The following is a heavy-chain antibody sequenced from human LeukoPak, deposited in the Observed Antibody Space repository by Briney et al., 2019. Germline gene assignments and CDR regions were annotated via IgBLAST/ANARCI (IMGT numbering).Heavy chain of an antibody. CDR1: GFTVSTNY. D-gene: IGHD6-6*01. CDR2: IFIGATT. CDR3: ARDRTSIQVDVDV. J-gene: IGHJ6*02. V-gene: IGHV3-66*01. Sequence: GGSLRLSCEVSGFTVSTNYMSWVRQAPGKGLECVSVIFIGATTDYADSVKGRFTISKDNSRNTLYLHMNNLRPEDTAVYYCARDRTSIQVDVDVRGRGTTVTVSS.